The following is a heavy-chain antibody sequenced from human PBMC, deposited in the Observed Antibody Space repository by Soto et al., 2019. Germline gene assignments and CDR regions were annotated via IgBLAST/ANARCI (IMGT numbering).Heavy chain of an antibody. CDR3: SRARYCTSPSCYNHYSYGMDI. Sequence: QEQLVQSGGEVKKPGASVRFSCKASGYTFTKYGITWVRQAPGQGLEWMGWIGVYNGKTNYARKLQGRVIMTADTSASTAYMELRSLRSDDTAVYYCSRARYCTSPSCYNHYSYGMDIWGQGTTVSVSS. V-gene: IGHV1-18*04. CDR2: IGVYNGKT. D-gene: IGHD2-2*02. CDR1: GYTFTKYG. J-gene: IGHJ6*01.